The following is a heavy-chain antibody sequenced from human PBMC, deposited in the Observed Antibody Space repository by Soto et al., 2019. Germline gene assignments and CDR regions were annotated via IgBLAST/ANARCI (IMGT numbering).Heavy chain of an antibody. Sequence: EVQLVESGGGLVQPGGSLRLSCAASGFILSDYSMHWVRQAAGKGLEFVSAIHYNGYSTYYANSVKGRFTISRDNSKNTLFLQMGSLRAEDMAVYYCAIVSVRGQAAFDIWGQGTTVTVSS. CDR2: IHYNGYST. V-gene: IGHV3-64*01. CDR3: AIVSVRGQAAFDI. J-gene: IGHJ3*02. CDR1: GFILSDYS. D-gene: IGHD2-8*01.